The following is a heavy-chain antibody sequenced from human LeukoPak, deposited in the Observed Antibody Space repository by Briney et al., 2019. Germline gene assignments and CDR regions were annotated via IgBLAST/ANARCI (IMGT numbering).Heavy chain of an antibody. Sequence: ASVKVSCKVSGYTFTGYYMHWVRQAPGQGLEWMGWINPNSGGTNYAQNFQGRVTMTRDTSISTASMDLTRLRSDDTAVYHCARGPPLSTFNRGAFDIWGQGTMVTVSS. CDR3: ARGPPLSTFNRGAFDI. CDR1: GYTFTGYY. J-gene: IGHJ3*02. CDR2: INPNSGGT. D-gene: IGHD2/OR15-2a*01. V-gene: IGHV1-2*02.